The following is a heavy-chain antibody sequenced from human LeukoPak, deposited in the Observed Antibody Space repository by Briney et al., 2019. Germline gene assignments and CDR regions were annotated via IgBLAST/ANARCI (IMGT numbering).Heavy chain of an antibody. CDR3: AREKGWLVRWFDP. J-gene: IGHJ5*02. CDR2: INPGSGNT. V-gene: IGHV1-46*01. D-gene: IGHD6-19*01. Sequence: ASVKVSCKASGHTFTRYYIHWVRQAPGQGLEWMGVINPGSGNTNYAQKFQDRVTMTRDTSTGTVYMELRSLRSDDTAVYYCAREKGWLVRWFDPWGQGTLVTVSS. CDR1: GHTFTRYY.